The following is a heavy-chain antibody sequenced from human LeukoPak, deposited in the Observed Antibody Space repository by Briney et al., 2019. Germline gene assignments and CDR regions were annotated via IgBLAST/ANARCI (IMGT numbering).Heavy chain of an antibody. CDR2: IYSTGST. CDR1: ADSFSHYY. D-gene: IGHD1-26*01. V-gene: IGHV4-59*01. Sequence: SETLPLTCTFSADSFSHYYWSWIRQPPGKGLEWLGHIYSTGSTDYNPSLRSRVVISIDSSTNQFSLKLRSVTAADTAFYYCARLRWQLVGPYFDSWSQGTLVTVSS. J-gene: IGHJ4*02. CDR3: ARLRWQLVGPYFDS.